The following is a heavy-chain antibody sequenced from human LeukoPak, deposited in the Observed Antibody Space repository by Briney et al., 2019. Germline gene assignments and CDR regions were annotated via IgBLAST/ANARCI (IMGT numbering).Heavy chain of an antibody. CDR3: ARDRTLYYDILTGYQFDY. CDR1: GYTFTRYY. D-gene: IGHD3-9*01. V-gene: IGHV1-46*01. CDR2: INPSGGST. Sequence: ASVKVSCKASGYTFTRYYMHWVRQAPGQGLEWMGIINPSGGSTSYAQKFQGRVTMTRDTSTSTVYMELSSLRSEDTAVYYCARDRTLYYDILTGYQFDYWGQGTLVTVSS. J-gene: IGHJ4*02.